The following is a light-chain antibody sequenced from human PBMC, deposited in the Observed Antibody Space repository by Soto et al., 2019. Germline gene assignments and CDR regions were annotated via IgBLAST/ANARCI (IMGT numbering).Light chain of an antibody. Sequence: EIVLTQSPATLSLSPGERATLSCRASQSVSSYLAWYQQKPGPAPRLLIYEASSRATGIPARFSGSGSGTYFTLTISSLEPEDFAVYYCQQYGSSRTFGQGPNVEIK. CDR3: QQYGSSRT. CDR1: QSVSSY. J-gene: IGKJ1*01. V-gene: IGKV3-11*01. CDR2: EAS.